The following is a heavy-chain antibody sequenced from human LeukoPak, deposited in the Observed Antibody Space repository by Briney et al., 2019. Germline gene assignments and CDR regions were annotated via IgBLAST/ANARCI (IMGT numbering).Heavy chain of an antibody. CDR2: ISSSGSTI. D-gene: IGHD6-6*01. CDR3: AREAAYSSSSFFRQHYYYYMDV. V-gene: IGHV3-11*04. CDR1: GFTFSDYY. Sequence: GGSLRLSCAASGFTFSDYYMSWIRQAPGKGLEWVSYISSSGSTIYYADSVKGRFTISRDNAKNSLYLQMNSLRAEDTAVYYCAREAAYSSSSFFRQHYYYYMDVWGKGTTVTISS. J-gene: IGHJ6*03.